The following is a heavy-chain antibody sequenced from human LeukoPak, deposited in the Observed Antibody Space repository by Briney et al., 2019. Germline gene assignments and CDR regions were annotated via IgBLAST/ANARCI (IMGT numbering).Heavy chain of an antibody. D-gene: IGHD3-10*01. Sequence: PGGSLRLSCTASGFTFGDYAMSCVRQAPGKGLEWVGFIRSKAYGGTTEYAASVKGRFTISRDDSKSIAYLQMNSLKTEDTAVYYCTRAGYYYGSGSPDYWGQGTLVTVSS. J-gene: IGHJ4*02. CDR3: TRAGYYYGSGSPDY. V-gene: IGHV3-49*04. CDR1: GFTFGDYA. CDR2: IRSKAYGGTT.